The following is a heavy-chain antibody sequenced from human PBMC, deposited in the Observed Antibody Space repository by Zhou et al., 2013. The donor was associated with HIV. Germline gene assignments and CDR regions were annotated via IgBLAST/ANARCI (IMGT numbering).Heavy chain of an antibody. CDR3: ARDWQFHVIFDDYYIDV. CDR2: INPKNGDT. J-gene: IGHJ6*03. D-gene: IGHD3-3*02. CDR1: GYTITDYY. Sequence: QVQLVQSGSEVKKSGASVNVSCKASGYTITDYYLHWVRQALGQGLQWMGWINPKNGDTNYAQTFKGRITMTRDTSINTAYMVLTSLKSNDTALYFCARDWQFHVIFDDYYIDVWGEGTTVIVSS. V-gene: IGHV1-2*02.